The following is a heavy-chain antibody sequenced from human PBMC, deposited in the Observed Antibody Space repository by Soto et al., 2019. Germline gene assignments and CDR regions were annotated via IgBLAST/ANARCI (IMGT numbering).Heavy chain of an antibody. V-gene: IGHV3-7*01. CDR1: GFTFSSYW. J-gene: IGHJ4*02. CDR2: IKQDGSEK. D-gene: IGHD2-21*02. Sequence: PGGSLRLSCAASGFTFSSYWMNWVRQAPGKGLEWVANIKQDGSEKYYADSVKGRFTISRDNAKNSLYLQMNSLGAEDTAVYYCASPRRANCGGDCYSGLDYWGQGTLVTVSS. CDR3: ASPRRANCGGDCYSGLDY.